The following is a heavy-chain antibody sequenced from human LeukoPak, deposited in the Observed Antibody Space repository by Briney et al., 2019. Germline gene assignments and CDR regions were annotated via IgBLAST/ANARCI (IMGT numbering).Heavy chain of an antibody. CDR2: MYSSGSA. D-gene: IGHD3-10*01. CDR1: GGSLNTYPY. CDR3: APGSYPFEY. V-gene: IGHV4-59*01. Sequence: SETLSLTCAVSGGSLNTYPYWSWIRQPPGKGLEWIGLMYSSGSALYNSSLKSRVTMSADASKKQFSLRLNSVAAVDTAVYYCAPGSYPFEYWGPGTLVTVSS. J-gene: IGHJ4*02.